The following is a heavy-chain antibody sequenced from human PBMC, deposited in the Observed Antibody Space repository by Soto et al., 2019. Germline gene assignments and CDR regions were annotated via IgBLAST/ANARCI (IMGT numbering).Heavy chain of an antibody. D-gene: IGHD4-17*01. J-gene: IGHJ6*02. CDR1: GFTFSTYG. V-gene: IGHV3-30*18. CDR2: ISYDGTNK. Sequence: QVQLVESGGGEVQPGRSLTISCAASGFTFSTYGMNWVRPTPGKGLEWVAVISYDGTNKFYSDSVKGRFTIPRDNFKNTLTLQMTGLRADDTAVYSSAKDLQSYGDYDYYCYGMDVWGLGTRVTVSS. CDR3: AKDLQSYGDYDYYCYGMDV.